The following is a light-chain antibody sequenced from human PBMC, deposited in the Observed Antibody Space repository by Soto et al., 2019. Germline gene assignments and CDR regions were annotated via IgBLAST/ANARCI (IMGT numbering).Light chain of an antibody. V-gene: IGKV3-15*01. CDR1: QSVSSN. CDR3: QQYNSWPLT. Sequence: EIVMTQSPATLSVSPGERATLSCRASQSVSSNLAWYQQKPGQAPRLLIYGASTRATVIPARFSGSGSGTEFTLTISSLQSEDFALYYCQQYNSWPLTFGPGTTVDLK. CDR2: GAS. J-gene: IGKJ3*01.